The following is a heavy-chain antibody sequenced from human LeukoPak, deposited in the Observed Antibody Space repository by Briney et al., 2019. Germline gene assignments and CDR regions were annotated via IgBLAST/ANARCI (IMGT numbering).Heavy chain of an antibody. J-gene: IGHJ4*02. V-gene: IGHV3-21*01. D-gene: IGHD7-27*01. CDR3: ARDLNWETY. CDR2: ISSSRSYI. Sequence: GGSLRLSCAASGFTFSSYSMNWVRQAPGKGLEWVSFISSSRSYIYYADSVKGRFTISRDNAKNSLYLQMNSLRVEDTAVYYCARDLNWETYWGQGTLVSVSS. CDR1: GFTFSSYS.